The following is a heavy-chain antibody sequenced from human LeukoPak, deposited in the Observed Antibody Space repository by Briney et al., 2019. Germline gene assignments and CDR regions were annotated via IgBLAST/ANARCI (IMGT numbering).Heavy chain of an antibody. J-gene: IGHJ4*02. CDR2: ISTSSDTI. CDR1: GFTFSSFS. V-gene: IGHV3-48*04. Sequence: PGGSLRLSCAASGFTFSSFSMNWVRQTPGKGLEWVSYISTSSDTIYYADSMKGRFSVSRDNAKNSLYLQMDSLRAEDTAVYYCVRGGMDHWGQGALVTVSS. D-gene: IGHD5-12*01. CDR3: VRGGMDH.